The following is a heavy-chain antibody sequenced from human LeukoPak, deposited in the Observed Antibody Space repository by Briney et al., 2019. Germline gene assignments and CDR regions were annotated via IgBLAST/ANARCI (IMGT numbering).Heavy chain of an antibody. D-gene: IGHD4-17*01. CDR1: EFTFSSYS. V-gene: IGHV3-21*01. CDR3: ARVGATVTTNY. CDR2: ISSSSSYI. J-gene: IGHJ4*02. Sequence: GGSLRLSCAASEFTFSSYSMNLVRQAPGKGLEWVSSISSSSSYIYYADSVKGRFTISRDNAKNSLYLQMNSLRAEDTAVYYCARVGATVTTNYWGQGTLVTVSS.